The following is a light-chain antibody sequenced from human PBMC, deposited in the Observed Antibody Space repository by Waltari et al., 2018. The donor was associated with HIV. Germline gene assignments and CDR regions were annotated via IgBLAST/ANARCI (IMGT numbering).Light chain of an antibody. CDR1: KLGDKY. J-gene: IGLJ2*01. V-gene: IGLV3-1*01. CDR2: QES. Sequence: SYELTQPPSVSVSPGQTASITCSGDKLGDKYACWYQQKPGQSPVLVIYQESKRPSGSPGRFSGSNPGNTATLTISGTQAMDEADYYCQAWDSSSVVFGGGTKLTVL. CDR3: QAWDSSSVV.